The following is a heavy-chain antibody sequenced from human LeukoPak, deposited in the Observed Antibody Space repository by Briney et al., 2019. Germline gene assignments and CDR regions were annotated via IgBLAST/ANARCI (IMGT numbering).Heavy chain of an antibody. CDR1: GGSFSGYY. CDR2: INHSGST. J-gene: IGHJ6*02. Sequence: SETLSLTCTVYGGSFSGYYWSWLRQPPGKGLEWIGEINHSGSTNYNPSLKSRVTISVDTSKNQFSLKLSSVTAADTAVYYCARGRGSSGWYAYYYYGMDVWGQGTTVTVPS. CDR3: ARGRGSSGWYAYYYYGMDV. V-gene: IGHV4-34*01. D-gene: IGHD6-19*01.